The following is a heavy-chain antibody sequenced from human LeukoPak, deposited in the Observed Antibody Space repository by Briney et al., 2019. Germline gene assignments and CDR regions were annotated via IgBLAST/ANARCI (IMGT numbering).Heavy chain of an antibody. D-gene: IGHD7-27*01. Sequence: PGGSLRLSCVASRFTFRGYWMSWVRQAPGKGLEWVAIINQDGSEPSYVDSVKGRFTISRDNAKDSLYLHVTILRAEDTAVYYCAGADWGSIDYWGQGTLVTVSS. CDR2: INQDGSEP. J-gene: IGHJ4*02. CDR3: AGADWGSIDY. V-gene: IGHV3-7*01. CDR1: RFTFRGYW.